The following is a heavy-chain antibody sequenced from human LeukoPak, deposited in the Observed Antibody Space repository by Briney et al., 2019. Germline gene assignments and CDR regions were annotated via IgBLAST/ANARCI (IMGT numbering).Heavy chain of an antibody. Sequence: ASVKVSCKASGYTFTGYYMHWVRQAPGQGLEWMGWINPNSGGTNYAQKFQGRVTMTRDTSISTAYMELSRLRSDDTAVYYCARDLVTGGYDILTGYLPGFDYWGQGTLVTVSS. J-gene: IGHJ4*02. CDR3: ARDLVTGGYDILTGYLPGFDY. CDR2: INPNSGGT. D-gene: IGHD3-9*01. V-gene: IGHV1-2*02. CDR1: GYTFTGYY.